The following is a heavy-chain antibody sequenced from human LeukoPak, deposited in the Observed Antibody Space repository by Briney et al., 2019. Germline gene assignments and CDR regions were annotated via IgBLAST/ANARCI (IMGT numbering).Heavy chain of an antibody. CDR3: ARKTPRFGDYDY. Sequence: GGSLRLSCAASGLTASSRYMSWVRQAPGKGLEWVSLIYSAGSTYYADSVKGRFTISRDNSKNTLYLQMNSLRAEDTAVYYCARKTPRFGDYDYWGQGTLVTVSS. CDR2: IYSAGST. V-gene: IGHV3-66*01. J-gene: IGHJ4*02. D-gene: IGHD2-15*01. CDR1: GLTASSRY.